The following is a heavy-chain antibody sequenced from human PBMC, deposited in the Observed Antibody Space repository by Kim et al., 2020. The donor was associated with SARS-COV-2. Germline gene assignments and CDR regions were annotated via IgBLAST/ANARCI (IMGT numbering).Heavy chain of an antibody. V-gene: IGHV3-66*01. CDR3: ARAGYYDSSGHYF. D-gene: IGHD3-22*01. CDR1: GFSVRNTY. J-gene: IGHJ2*01. CDR2: IFSDGRT. Sequence: GGSLRLSCAPSGFSVRNTYLSWVRQAPGKGLEWVSLIFSDGRTFYAYSVKGRFTVSKDNSKDTLYLQMNSLGAEDTAVYFCARAGYYDSSGHYF.